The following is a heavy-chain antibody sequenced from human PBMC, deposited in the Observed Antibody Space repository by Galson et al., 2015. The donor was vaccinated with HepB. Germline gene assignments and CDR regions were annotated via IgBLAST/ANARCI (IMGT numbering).Heavy chain of an antibody. CDR3: PYFFGSGSFFMDV. Sequence: LRLSCAGSGFTFSSYAMTWVRQPPGKGPEWIGEINHGGIPKYNPSLKSRVTISIDTSKKQFSLTLNSVTAADTAVYYCPYFFGSGSFFMDVWGQGTAVTVSS. J-gene: IGHJ6*02. V-gene: IGHV4-34*08. CDR2: INHGGIP. CDR1: GFTFSSYA. D-gene: IGHD3-10*01.